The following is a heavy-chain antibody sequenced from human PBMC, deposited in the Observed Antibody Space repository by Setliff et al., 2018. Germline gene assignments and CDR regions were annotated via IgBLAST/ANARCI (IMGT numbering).Heavy chain of an antibody. CDR1: GGSISSGSYY. Sequence: SETLSLTCTASGGSISSGSYYWSWIRQPAGKGLEWIGRIYTSGSTNYNPSLKSRVTISVDTSKNQFSLKLSSVTAADTAVYYCARSGDRYSSSWYSLGYWGQGTLVTVSS. V-gene: IGHV4-61*02. CDR2: IYTSGST. D-gene: IGHD6-13*01. J-gene: IGHJ4*02. CDR3: ARSGDRYSSSWYSLGY.